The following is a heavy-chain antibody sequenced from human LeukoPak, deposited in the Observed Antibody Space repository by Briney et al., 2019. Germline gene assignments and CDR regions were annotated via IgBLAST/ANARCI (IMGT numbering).Heavy chain of an antibody. CDR3: AKESSEIVVVNHFDY. J-gene: IGHJ4*02. D-gene: IGHD2-2*01. V-gene: IGHV3-23*01. Sequence: GGSLRLSCAASGFTFSSYAMSWVRQAPGKGLEWVSAISGSGGSTYYADSVKGRFTISRDNSKNTLYLLMNSLRAEDTAVYYCAKESSEIVVVNHFDYWGQGTLVTVSS. CDR2: ISGSGGST. CDR1: GFTFSSYA.